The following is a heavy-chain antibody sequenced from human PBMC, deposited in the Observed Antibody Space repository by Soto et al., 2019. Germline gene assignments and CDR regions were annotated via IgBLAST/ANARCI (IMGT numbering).Heavy chain of an antibody. Sequence: QVQLVESGGGVVQPGRSLRLSCAASGFTFSSYAMHWVRQAPGKGLEWVAVISYDGSNIYYADSVKGRFTISRDNSKNTLYLQMNSLRAEDTAVYYCARDLGYYYDSSGYYYRSYFDYWGQGTLVTVSS. D-gene: IGHD3-22*01. CDR1: GFTFSSYA. CDR2: ISYDGSNI. J-gene: IGHJ4*02. CDR3: ARDLGYYYDSSGYYYRSYFDY. V-gene: IGHV3-30-3*01.